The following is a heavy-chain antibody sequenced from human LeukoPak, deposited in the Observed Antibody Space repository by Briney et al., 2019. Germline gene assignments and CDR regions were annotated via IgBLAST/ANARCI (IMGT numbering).Heavy chain of an antibody. CDR1: GGSFSGYY. V-gene: IGHV4-34*01. D-gene: IGHD6-6*01. CDR3: ARSSSGDYLDY. Sequence: PSETLSLTCAVYGGSFSGYYWSWIRQPPGKGLEWIGEINHSGSTNYNPSLKSRVTISVDTSKNQFSLKLSSVTAADTAVYYCARSSSGDYLDYWGQGTLVTVSS. J-gene: IGHJ4*02. CDR2: INHSGST.